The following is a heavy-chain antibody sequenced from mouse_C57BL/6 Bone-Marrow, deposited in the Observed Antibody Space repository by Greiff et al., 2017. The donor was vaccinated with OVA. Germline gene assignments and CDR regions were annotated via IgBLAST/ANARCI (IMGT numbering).Heavy chain of an antibody. CDR2: IYPRSGNT. Sequence: VQLQQSGAELARPGASVKLSCKASGYTFTSYGISWVKQRTGQGLEWIGEIYPRSGNTYYNEKFKGKATLTADKYSSTAYMELRSLTSEDSAVYFCARVDYVYAMDYWGQGTSVTVSS. CDR1: GYTFTSYG. J-gene: IGHJ4*01. CDR3: ARVDYVYAMDY. D-gene: IGHD2-4*01. V-gene: IGHV1-81*01.